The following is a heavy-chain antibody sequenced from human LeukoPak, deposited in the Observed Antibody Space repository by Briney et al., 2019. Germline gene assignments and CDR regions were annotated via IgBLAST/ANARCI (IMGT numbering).Heavy chain of an antibody. V-gene: IGHV1-18*01. CDR1: GYSFNTYG. D-gene: IGHD6-19*01. CDR2: ISVHSGDT. Sequence: GASVHVSCTTSGYSFNTYGITWVRQAPGQGLEWMGWISVHSGDTQYARKFQGRVTLTTDSSTTTAYMDLRALKSDDTAVYYCLRDAGGWFLGVQESHFWGQGTLVIVSS. J-gene: IGHJ4*02. CDR3: LRDAGGWFLGVQESHF.